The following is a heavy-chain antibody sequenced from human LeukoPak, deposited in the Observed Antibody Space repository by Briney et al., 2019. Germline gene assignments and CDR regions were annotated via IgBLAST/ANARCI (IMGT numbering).Heavy chain of an antibody. CDR3: ARDVVVAATVYYGMDV. D-gene: IGHD2-15*01. CDR1: GGTFSSYA. Sequence: SVKVPCKASGGTFSSYAISWVRQAPGQGLEWMGGIIPIFGTANYAQKFQGRVTITADESTSTAYMELSSLRSEDTAVYYCARDVVVAATVYYGMDVWGQGTTVTVSS. V-gene: IGHV1-69*13. J-gene: IGHJ6*02. CDR2: IIPIFGTA.